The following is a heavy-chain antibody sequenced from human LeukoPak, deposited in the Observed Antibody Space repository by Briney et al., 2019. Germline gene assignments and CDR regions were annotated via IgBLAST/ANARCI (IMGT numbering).Heavy chain of an antibody. Sequence: SETLSLTCTVSGGSVSSGSYYWSWIRQPPGKGLEWIGYIYYRGSTNYNPSLKSRVTIPVDTSKNQFSLKLSSVTAADTAVYYCARGLGYSYGYSDYWGQGTLVTVSS. D-gene: IGHD5-18*01. CDR3: ARGLGYSYGYSDY. CDR2: IYYRGST. J-gene: IGHJ4*02. V-gene: IGHV4-61*01. CDR1: GGSVSSGSYY.